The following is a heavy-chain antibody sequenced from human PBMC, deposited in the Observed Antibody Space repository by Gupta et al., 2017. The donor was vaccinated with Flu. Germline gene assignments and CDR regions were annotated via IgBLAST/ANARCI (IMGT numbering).Heavy chain of an antibody. J-gene: IGHJ4*02. V-gene: IGHV4-31*03. D-gene: IGHD5-12*01. CDR3: ARGPGQLWLRSYYFDY. CDR1: GGSISSGGYY. Sequence: QVQLQESGPGLVKPSQTLSLTCTVSGGSISSGGYYWSWIRQHPGKGLEWIGYIYYSGSTYYNPSLKSRVTISVDTSKNQFSLKLSSVTAADTAVYYCARGPGQLWLRSYYFDYWGQGTLVTVSS. CDR2: IYYSGST.